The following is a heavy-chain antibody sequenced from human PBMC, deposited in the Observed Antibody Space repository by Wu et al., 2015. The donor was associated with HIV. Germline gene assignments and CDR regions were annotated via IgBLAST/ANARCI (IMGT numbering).Heavy chain of an antibody. Sequence: QVQLVQSGAEVKKPGASVKVSCKASGYTFTSYYLHWVRQAPGQELEWMGLINPSGGTASYAQKFLGRVTMTRDTSTSTAYMELRSLRSDDTAVYYCARVGKEPYSSSWYSDFDYWGQGTLVTVSS. V-gene: IGHV1-46*01. J-gene: IGHJ4*02. CDR2: INPSGGTA. CDR3: ARVGKEPYSSSWYSDFDY. CDR1: GYTFTSYY. D-gene: IGHD6-13*01.